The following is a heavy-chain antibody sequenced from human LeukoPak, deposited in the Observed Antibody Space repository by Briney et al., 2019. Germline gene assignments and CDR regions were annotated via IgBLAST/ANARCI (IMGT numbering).Heavy chain of an antibody. Sequence: GGSLRLSCAASGFTVSSYWMHWVRQAPGKGLVWVSRINSDGSSTSYADSVKGRFTISRDNAKNTLYLQMNSLRAEDTAVYYCARANIVVGPAGVDPWGQGTLVTVSS. J-gene: IGHJ5*02. CDR2: INSDGSST. CDR3: ARANIVVGPAGVDP. V-gene: IGHV3-74*01. CDR1: GFTVSSYW. D-gene: IGHD3-22*01.